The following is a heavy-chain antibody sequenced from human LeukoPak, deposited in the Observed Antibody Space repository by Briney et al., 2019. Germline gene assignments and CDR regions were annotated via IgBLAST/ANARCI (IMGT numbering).Heavy chain of an antibody. CDR2: IYTSGST. J-gene: IGHJ5*02. D-gene: IGHD3-22*01. Sequence: SETLCLTCTVSGGSISSYYWSWIRQPAGKGLEWIGRIYTSGSTNYNPSLKSRVTMSVDTSKNQFSLKLSSVTAADTAVYYCARAGYYYDSSGYPVGFDPWGQGTLVTVSS. V-gene: IGHV4-4*07. CDR1: GGSISSYY. CDR3: ARAGYYYDSSGYPVGFDP.